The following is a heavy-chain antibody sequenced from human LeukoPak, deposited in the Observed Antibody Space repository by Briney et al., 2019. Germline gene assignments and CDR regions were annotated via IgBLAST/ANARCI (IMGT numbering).Heavy chain of an antibody. CDR2: ISSSSSYI. CDR3: AREQSAGYSGYKDPTYYYYMDV. J-gene: IGHJ6*03. Sequence: GGSLRLSCAASGFTFSSYSMNWVRQAPGKGLEWVSYISSSSSYIYYADSVKGRFTISRDNAKNSLYLQMNSLRAEDTAVYYCAREQSAGYSGYKDPTYYYYMDVWGKGTTVTVSS. V-gene: IGHV3-21*05. CDR1: GFTFSSYS. D-gene: IGHD5-12*01.